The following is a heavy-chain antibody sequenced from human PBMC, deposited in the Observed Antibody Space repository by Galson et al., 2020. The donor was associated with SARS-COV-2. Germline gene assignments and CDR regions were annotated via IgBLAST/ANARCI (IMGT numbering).Heavy chain of an antibody. CDR3: ARQGVNMIVLVTVPGWFFDL. J-gene: IGHJ2*01. CDR1: GYSVSTTNY. D-gene: IGHD2-21*02. Sequence: SETLSLTCAVSGYSVSTTNYWGWVRLAPGKGLEWLGSISPNGRTYYNPSLQSRVTISVDTSRNQFSLTLASVTAADTAFYYCARQGVNMIVLVTVPGWFFDLWGRGTLVTVSS. V-gene: IGHV4-38-2*01. CDR2: ISPNGRT.